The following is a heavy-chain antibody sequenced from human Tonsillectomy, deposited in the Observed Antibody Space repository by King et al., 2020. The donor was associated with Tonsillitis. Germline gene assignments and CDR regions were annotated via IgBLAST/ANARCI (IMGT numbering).Heavy chain of an antibody. CDR2: IWYDGSNK. J-gene: IGHJ3*02. V-gene: IGHV3-33*08. D-gene: IGHD6-19*01. Sequence: QLVQSGGGVVQPGRSLRLSCAASGFTFSSYGMHWVRQAPGKGLEWVAVIWYDGSNKYYADSVKGRFTISRDNSKNTLYLQMNSLRAEDTAVYYCARDWRRAVAASGAFDIWGQGTMVTVSS. CDR3: ARDWRRAVAASGAFDI. CDR1: GFTFSSYG.